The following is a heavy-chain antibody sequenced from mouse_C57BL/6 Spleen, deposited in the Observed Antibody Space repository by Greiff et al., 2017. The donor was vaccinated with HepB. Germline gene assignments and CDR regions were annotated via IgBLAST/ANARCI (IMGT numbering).Heavy chain of an antibody. CDR2: IRLKSDNYAT. J-gene: IGHJ4*01. V-gene: IGHV6-3*01. Sequence: EVKVEESGGGLVQPGGSMKLSCVASGFTFSNYWMNWVRQSPEKGLEWVAQIRLKSDNYATHYAESVKGRFTISRDDSKSSVYLQMNNLRAEDTGIYYCTGEVSQLGPYWGQGTSVTVSS. CDR3: TGEVSQLGPY. CDR1: GFTFSNYW. D-gene: IGHD4-1*02.